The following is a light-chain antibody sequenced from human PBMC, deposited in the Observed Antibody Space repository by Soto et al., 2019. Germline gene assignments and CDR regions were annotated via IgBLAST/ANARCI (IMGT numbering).Light chain of an antibody. V-gene: IGLV2-11*02. Sequence: QSVLTQPRSVSGSPGQSVTISCTGTSSDVGEYNYVSWYQQHPGKAPKLMIYDVNKRPSGVPHRFSGSKSGNTASLTISGLQAEDEADYYCCSYAGRYTFIFGTGTKATAL. CDR1: SSDVGEYNY. J-gene: IGLJ1*01. CDR2: DVN. CDR3: CSYAGRYTFI.